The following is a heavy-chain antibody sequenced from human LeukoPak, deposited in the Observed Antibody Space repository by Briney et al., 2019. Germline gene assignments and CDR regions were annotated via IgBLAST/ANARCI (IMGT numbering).Heavy chain of an antibody. CDR1: GFTFSSYW. CDR2: INSDGSST. J-gene: IGHJ3*02. D-gene: IGHD6-6*01. V-gene: IGHV3-74*01. Sequence: GGSLRLSCAASGFTFSSYWMHWVRQAPGKGLVWVSRINSDGSSTSYADSVKGRLTISRDNAKNSLYLQMNSLRTEDMALYFCAKDTEYSSSSGAFDIWGQGTMVTVSS. CDR3: AKDTEYSSSSGAFDI.